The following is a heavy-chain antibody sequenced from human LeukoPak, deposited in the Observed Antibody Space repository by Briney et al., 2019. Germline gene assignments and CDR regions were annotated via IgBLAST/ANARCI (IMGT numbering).Heavy chain of an antibody. CDR2: IRYDGSNK. CDR3: AKDQSRRYGDYVDDAFDI. CDR1: GFTFSSYG. J-gene: IGHJ3*02. Sequence: GGSLRLSCAASGFTFSSYGMHWVRQAPGKGLEWVAFIRYDGSNKYYADSVKGRFTISRDNSKNTLYLQMNSLRAEDTAVYYCAKDQSRRYGDYVDDAFDIWGQETMVTVSS. D-gene: IGHD4-17*01. V-gene: IGHV3-30*02.